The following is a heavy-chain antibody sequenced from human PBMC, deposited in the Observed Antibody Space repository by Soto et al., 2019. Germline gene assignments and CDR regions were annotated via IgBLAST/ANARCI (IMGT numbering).Heavy chain of an antibody. Sequence: GGSLRLCCAASGFTFSSYAMSWVRQAPGKGLEWVSAISGSGGSTYYADSVKGRFTISRDNSKNTLYLQMNSLRAEDTAVYYCAKDRAFGVVIRANWFDPWGQGTLVTVSS. CDR2: ISGSGGST. CDR1: GFTFSSYA. CDR3: AKDRAFGVVIRANWFDP. D-gene: IGHD3-3*01. V-gene: IGHV3-23*01. J-gene: IGHJ5*02.